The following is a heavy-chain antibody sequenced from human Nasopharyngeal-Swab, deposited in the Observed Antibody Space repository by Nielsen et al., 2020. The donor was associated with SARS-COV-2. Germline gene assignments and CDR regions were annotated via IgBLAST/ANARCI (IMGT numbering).Heavy chain of an antibody. CDR3: ARDEKYQGIFRVVISGQWWFDP. Sequence: WVRQAPGQGLEWVGWIHTNTGNPTYAQGFTGRIVFSLDTSVSTAYLQISSLKAEDTAVYYCARDEKYQGIFRVVISGQWWFDPWGQGTLVTVSS. CDR2: IHTNTGNP. J-gene: IGHJ5*02. V-gene: IGHV7-4-1*02. D-gene: IGHD3-3*01.